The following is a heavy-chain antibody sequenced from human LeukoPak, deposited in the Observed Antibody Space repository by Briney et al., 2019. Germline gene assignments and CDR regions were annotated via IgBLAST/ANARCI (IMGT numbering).Heavy chain of an antibody. CDR1: GGTFSSYA. Sequence: EASVKVSCKASGGTFSSYAISWVRQAPGQGLEWMGGIIPIFGTANYAQKFQGRVTITADETTSTAYMELSSLRSEDTAVYYCARGADYSNEGYMDVWGKGTTVTVSS. J-gene: IGHJ6*03. D-gene: IGHD4-11*01. V-gene: IGHV1-69*13. CDR3: ARGADYSNEGYMDV. CDR2: IIPIFGTA.